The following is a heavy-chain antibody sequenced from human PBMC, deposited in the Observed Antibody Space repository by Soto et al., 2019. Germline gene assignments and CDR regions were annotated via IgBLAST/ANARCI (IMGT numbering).Heavy chain of an antibody. Sequence: QLQLQESGPGLVKPSETLSLTCTVSGGSISSSSYYWGWIRQPPGKGLEWIGRIYYSGSTYYNPSLKSRVTISVDTSKNQFSLKLSSVTAADTAVYYCAKAQYCSGGSCDYYYYYGMDVWGQGTTVTVSS. CDR3: AKAQYCSGGSCDYYYYYGMDV. CDR1: GGSISSSSYY. V-gene: IGHV4-39*01. J-gene: IGHJ6*02. CDR2: IYYSGST. D-gene: IGHD2-15*01.